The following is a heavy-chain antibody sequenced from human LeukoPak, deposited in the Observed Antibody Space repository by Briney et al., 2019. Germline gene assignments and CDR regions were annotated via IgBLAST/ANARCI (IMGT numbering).Heavy chain of an antibody. D-gene: IGHD6-19*01. V-gene: IGHV3-74*03. CDR2: INTGGSST. Sequence: PGGSLRLSCAVSGFTLSSSWMHWVRQAPGKELVWVSRINTGGSSTAYADSVKGRFTTSRDNAENTLYLQMNSLRVEDTAVYYCARPYSSAWANALDIWGQGTMVTVSS. CDR3: ARPYSSAWANALDI. J-gene: IGHJ3*02. CDR1: GFTLSSSW.